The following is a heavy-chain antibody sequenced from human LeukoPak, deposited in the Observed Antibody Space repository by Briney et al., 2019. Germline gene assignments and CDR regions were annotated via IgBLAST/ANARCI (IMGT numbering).Heavy chain of an antibody. V-gene: IGHV3-21*01. Sequence: KSGGSLRLSCAASGFTFSSYAMSWVRQAPGKGLEWVSSITSSSSNIYYADSVKGRFTISRDNAKNTLYLQMNSLGVEDTAVYYCTRDLHWGASDCWGQGTLVTVSS. CDR1: GFTFSSYA. CDR2: ITSSSSNI. J-gene: IGHJ4*02. D-gene: IGHD1-26*01. CDR3: TRDLHWGASDC.